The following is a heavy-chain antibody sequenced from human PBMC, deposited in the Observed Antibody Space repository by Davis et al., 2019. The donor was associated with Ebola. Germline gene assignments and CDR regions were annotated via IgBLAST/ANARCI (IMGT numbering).Heavy chain of an antibody. CDR2: IYHSGSI. CDR3: ARNFMVRGGMDV. CDR1: GGSLSSSNW. D-gene: IGHD3-10*01. Sequence: PSETLSLTCAVSGGSLSSSNWWSWVRQPPGKGLEWIGEIYHSGSINYNPSLKSRVTISVDKSKNQFSLKLSSVTAADTAVYYCARNFMVRGGMDVWGKGTTVTVSS. V-gene: IGHV4-4*02. J-gene: IGHJ6*04.